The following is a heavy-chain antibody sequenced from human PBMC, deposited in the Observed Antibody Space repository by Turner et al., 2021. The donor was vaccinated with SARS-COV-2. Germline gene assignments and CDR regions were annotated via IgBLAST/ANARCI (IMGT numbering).Heavy chain of an antibody. CDR2: SYYSGST. J-gene: IGHJ6*02. CDR1: GGPISRSSYY. Sequence: QLQLQESGPGLVKPSETLSLTCTVSGGPISRSSYYWGWHRQPPGKGLGWIGSSYYSGSTYYNPSLKSRVTISVDTSKNQFSLKLSSVTAADTAVYYCATSTVAGTELNYYGMDVWGQGTTVTVSS. CDR3: ATSTVAGTELNYYGMDV. V-gene: IGHV4-39*01. D-gene: IGHD6-13*01.